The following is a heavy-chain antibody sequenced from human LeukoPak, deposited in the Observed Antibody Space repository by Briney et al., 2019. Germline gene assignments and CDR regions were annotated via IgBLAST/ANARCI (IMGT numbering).Heavy chain of an antibody. J-gene: IGHJ4*02. Sequence: ASVKLSCKASGYTFTSYYLHWVRQAPGQGLEWMGIINPGEGNTNYAQKFQGRVTMTRDTSTSTVYMELSSLRAEDAAVYYCARAGDATGYYLGSRFDYWGQGTLVTVSS. V-gene: IGHV1-46*01. CDR3: ARAGDATGYYLGSRFDY. CDR1: GYTFTSYY. CDR2: INPGEGNT. D-gene: IGHD3-9*01.